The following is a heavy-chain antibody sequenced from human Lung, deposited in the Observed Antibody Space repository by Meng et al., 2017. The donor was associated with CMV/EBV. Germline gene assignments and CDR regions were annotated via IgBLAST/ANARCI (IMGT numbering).Heavy chain of an antibody. J-gene: IGHJ4*02. D-gene: IGHD6-19*01. CDR1: GFTFSDSA. CDR3: CRPTAVASSPTDY. V-gene: IGHV3-73*01. CDR2: IRSKASNYAT. Sequence: GEXXKISCAASGFTFSDSAMYWVRQASGKGLEWVGRIRSKASNYATTYAASAEGRFTISRDDSKNMVYLEMNSLKIEDTALYYCCRPTAVASSPTDYWGQGXLVTVSS.